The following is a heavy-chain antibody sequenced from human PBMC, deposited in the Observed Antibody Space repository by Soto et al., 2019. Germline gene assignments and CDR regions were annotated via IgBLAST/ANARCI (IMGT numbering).Heavy chain of an antibody. CDR3: ARQVGYDNWWFDP. CDR1: GGSISSGGYY. CDR2: IYYSGST. J-gene: IGHJ5*02. Sequence: PSETLSLTCTVSGGSISSGGYYWSWIRQHPGKGLEWIGYIYYSGSTYYNPSLKSRVTISVDTSKNQFSLKLSSVTAADTAVYYCARQVGYDNWWFDPWGQGTLVTVSS. V-gene: IGHV4-31*03. D-gene: IGHD5-12*01.